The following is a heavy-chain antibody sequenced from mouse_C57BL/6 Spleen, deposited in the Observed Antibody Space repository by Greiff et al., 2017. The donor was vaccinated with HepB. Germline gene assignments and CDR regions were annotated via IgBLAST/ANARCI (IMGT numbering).Heavy chain of an antibody. CDR2: ISYDGSN. V-gene: IGHV3-6*01. CDR3: ARDGGYDYDGYYFDY. D-gene: IGHD2-4*01. CDR1: GYSITSGYY. Sequence: VQLKESGPGLVKPSQSLSLTCSVTGYSITSGYYWNWIRQFPGNKLEWMGYISYDGSNNYNPSLKNRISITRDTSKNQFFLKLNSVTTEDTATYYCARDGGYDYDGYYFDYWGQGTTLTVSS. J-gene: IGHJ2*01.